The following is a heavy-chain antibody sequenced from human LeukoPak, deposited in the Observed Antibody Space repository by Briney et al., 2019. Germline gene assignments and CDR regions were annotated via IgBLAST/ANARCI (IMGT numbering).Heavy chain of an antibody. CDR3: VRDGMVVIKAFDI. D-gene: IGHD2-21*01. Sequence: PGGSLRLSCVASGFSLGTYWMSWVRRPPGKGLEWVANIKHDGSQRYYVDSVKGRFTISRDNAKNSLYLQMNSLRAEDTAVYYCVRDGMVVIKAFDIWGQGTMVTVSS. J-gene: IGHJ3*02. CDR2: IKHDGSQR. V-gene: IGHV3-7*05. CDR1: GFSLGTYW.